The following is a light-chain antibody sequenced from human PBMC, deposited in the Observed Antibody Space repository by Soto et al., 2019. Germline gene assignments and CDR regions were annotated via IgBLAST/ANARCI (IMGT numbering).Light chain of an antibody. CDR3: QSYDRSLSGHDV. J-gene: IGLJ1*01. CDR2: DNV. V-gene: IGLV1-40*01. Sequence: QSVLTQPPSVSGAPGQRVTISCAGSSSNIGAGRDVHWYKQLPGTAPKLLIYDNVNRPSGVPDRFSASKSDTSASLAITGLQAEDEGDYYCQSYDRSLSGHDVFGTGTKLTVL. CDR1: SSNIGAGRD.